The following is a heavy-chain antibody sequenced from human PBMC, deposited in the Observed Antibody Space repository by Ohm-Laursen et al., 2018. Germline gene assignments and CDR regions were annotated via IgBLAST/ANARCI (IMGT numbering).Heavy chain of an antibody. J-gene: IGHJ4*02. CDR2: IHYSGST. CDR1: GGSISSYH. D-gene: IGHD6-13*01. Sequence: SETLSLTCSVSGGSISSYHWSWIRQPPGKGLELIGYIHYSGSTNYSPSLKSRLTMSVDTSKNHFSLKLSSVTAADTAVYYCARLTKVANSSPFDYWGRGTLVTVSS. V-gene: IGHV4-59*08. CDR3: ARLTKVANSSPFDY.